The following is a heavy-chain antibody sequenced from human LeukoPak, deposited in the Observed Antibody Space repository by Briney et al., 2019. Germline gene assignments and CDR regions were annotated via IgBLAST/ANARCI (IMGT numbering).Heavy chain of an antibody. CDR3: ARSGGYCGRISCPYYFDY. V-gene: IGHV1-8*02. J-gene: IGHJ4*02. CDR1: GYTFTSYD. Sequence: GASVKVSCKASGYTFTSYDINWVRQPTGQGLEWMGWMNPNSGNTGYAQKFQGRVTMTRNTSISTAYMELSSLRSEDTAVYYCARSGGYCGRISCPYYFDYWGQGSLVAVSS. CDR2: MNPNSGNT. D-gene: IGHD2-15*01.